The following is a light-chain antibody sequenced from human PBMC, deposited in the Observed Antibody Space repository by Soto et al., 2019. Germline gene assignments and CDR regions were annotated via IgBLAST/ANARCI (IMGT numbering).Light chain of an antibody. CDR3: QQYSNWPPWT. V-gene: IGKV3-15*01. CDR1: QSVSSS. CDR2: GAS. Sequence: EIVMTQSPATLSVSPGERATLSCRASQSVSSSLAWYQQKPGQAPRLLIFGASTRATGIPARFSGSGSGTEFTLTISSLQSEDFAVYCCQQYSNWPPWTFGQGTKVDIK. J-gene: IGKJ1*01.